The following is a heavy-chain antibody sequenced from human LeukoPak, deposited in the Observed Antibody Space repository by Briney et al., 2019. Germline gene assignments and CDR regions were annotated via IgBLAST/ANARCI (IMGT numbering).Heavy chain of an antibody. CDR2: INTNTGNP. CDR3: ARSYYGMDV. CDR1: GYTFATYA. J-gene: IGHJ6*02. Sequence: ASVKVSCKASGYTFATYAMNWVRQAPGQGLEWMGWINTNTGNPSYAQGFTGRFVFSWDTCVSTANLQINSLKAEDSAVYYCARSYYGMDVWGQGTTVTVSS. V-gene: IGHV7-4-1*02.